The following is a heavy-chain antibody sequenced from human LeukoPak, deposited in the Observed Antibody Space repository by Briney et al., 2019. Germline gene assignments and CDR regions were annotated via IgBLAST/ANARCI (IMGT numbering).Heavy chain of an antibody. Sequence: PGGSLRLSCAASGFTFSSYAMSWVSQAPGKGLEWVSAISGSGGSTYYADSVKGRFTISRDNSKNTLYLQMNSLRAEDTAVYYCAKERPMVRGKNYHYGMDVWGQGTTVTVSS. D-gene: IGHD3-10*01. CDR2: ISGSGGST. V-gene: IGHV3-23*01. CDR3: AKERPMVRGKNYHYGMDV. CDR1: GFTFSSYA. J-gene: IGHJ6*02.